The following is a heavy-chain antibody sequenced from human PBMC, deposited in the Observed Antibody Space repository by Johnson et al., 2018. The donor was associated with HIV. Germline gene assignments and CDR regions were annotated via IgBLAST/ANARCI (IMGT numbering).Heavy chain of an antibody. CDR3: ARDPCTGASCLPGAFDI. Sequence: QVQLVESGGGLVQPGGSLRLSCTASGFTFSSYGMHWVRQAPGKGLEWVAVIWYDGSNKYYADSVQGRFTISRDNSKNTLYLQMNSLRAEDTAVYFCARDPCTGASCLPGAFDIWGQGTLVTVSS. CDR1: GFTFSSYG. J-gene: IGHJ3*02. V-gene: IGHV3-33*01. D-gene: IGHD4/OR15-4a*01. CDR2: IWYDGSNK.